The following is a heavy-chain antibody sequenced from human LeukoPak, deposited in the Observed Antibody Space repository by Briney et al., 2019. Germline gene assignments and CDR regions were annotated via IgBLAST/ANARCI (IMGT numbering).Heavy chain of an antibody. D-gene: IGHD2-21*02. V-gene: IGHV4-34*01. CDR1: GRSFSGYY. Sequence: SETLSLTCAVYGRSFSGYYWSWIRRPPGKGLEWIGEINHSGSTNYNPSLKSRVTISVDTSKNQFSLKLSSVTAADTAVYYCARDNNANGDLEYLDYWGQGTLVTVSS. CDR2: INHSGST. J-gene: IGHJ4*02. CDR3: ARDNNANGDLEYLDY.